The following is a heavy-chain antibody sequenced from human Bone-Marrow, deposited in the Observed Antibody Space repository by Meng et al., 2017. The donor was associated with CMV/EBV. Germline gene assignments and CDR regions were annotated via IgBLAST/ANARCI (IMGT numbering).Heavy chain of an antibody. V-gene: IGHV3-30*02. CDR3: ATPYRVHYDFWSGFSGMDV. D-gene: IGHD3-3*01. J-gene: IGHJ6*02. CDR1: GFTFSSYA. CDR2: IRYDGSNK. Sequence: GESLKISCAASGFTFSSYAMHWVRQAPGKGLEWVAVIRYDGSNKYYADSVKGRFTISRDNSKNTLYLQMNSLRAEDTAVYYCATPYRVHYDFWSGFSGMDVWGQGTTVTFSS.